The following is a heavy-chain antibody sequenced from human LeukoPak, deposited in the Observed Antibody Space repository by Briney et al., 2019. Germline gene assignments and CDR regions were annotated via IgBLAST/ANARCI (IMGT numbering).Heavy chain of an antibody. D-gene: IGHD6-19*01. CDR3: ARNSAVATSRSWFDT. CDR1: DGSISNYY. Sequence: SETLSLTCSVFDGSISNYYWSWIRQPPGKGLEWIGYAYYSGSTTYNPSLEGRVTMSVDTSKNQFSLKLTAVTAADTAVYYCARNSAVATSRSWFDTWGQGTLVTVSS. CDR2: AYYSGST. J-gene: IGHJ5*02. V-gene: IGHV4-59*08.